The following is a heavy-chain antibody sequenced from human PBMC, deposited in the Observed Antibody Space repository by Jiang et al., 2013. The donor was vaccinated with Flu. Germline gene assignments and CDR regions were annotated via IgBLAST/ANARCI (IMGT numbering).Heavy chain of an antibody. Sequence: QLLESGGGLVQPGGSLRLSCAASGFTFTNYALGWVRQSPGKGLEWVSAINGNGGSTFYADSVKGRFTISRDNSKNTLHLQMNSLRAEDTAVYYCAKERRTYLSGSYDYWGQGTLVTVSS. J-gene: IGHJ4*02. CDR1: GFTFTNYA. CDR2: INGNGGST. D-gene: IGHD1-26*01. CDR3: AKERRTYLSGSYDY. V-gene: IGHV3-23*01.